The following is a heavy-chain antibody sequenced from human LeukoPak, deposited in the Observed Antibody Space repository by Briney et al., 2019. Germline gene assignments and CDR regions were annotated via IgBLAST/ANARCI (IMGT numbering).Heavy chain of an antibody. Sequence: PAASVKVSCKASGYTFTSYGISWVRQAPGQGLEWMGWISAYNGNTNYAQKLQGRVTMTTDTSTSTAYMELRSLRSDDTAIYYCARTWIQLFTPDFDLWGQGTLVTVSS. D-gene: IGHD5-18*01. CDR2: ISAYNGNT. J-gene: IGHJ4*02. V-gene: IGHV1-18*01. CDR1: GYTFTSYG. CDR3: ARTWIQLFTPDFDL.